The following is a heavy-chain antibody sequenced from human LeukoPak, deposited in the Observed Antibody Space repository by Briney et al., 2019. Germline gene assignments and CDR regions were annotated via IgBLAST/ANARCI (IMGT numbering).Heavy chain of an antibody. D-gene: IGHD4-17*01. CDR2: INPNSGGT. J-gene: IGHJ4*02. CDR3: AKGVSRWDYGDYGLGY. CDR1: GYTFTGYY. Sequence: GASVKVSCKASGYTFTGYYMHWVRQAPGQGLEWMGWINPNSGGTNYAQKFQGRVTMTRDTSISTAYMELSSLRAEDTAVFYCAKGVSRWDYGDYGLGYWGQGTLVTVSS. V-gene: IGHV1-2*02.